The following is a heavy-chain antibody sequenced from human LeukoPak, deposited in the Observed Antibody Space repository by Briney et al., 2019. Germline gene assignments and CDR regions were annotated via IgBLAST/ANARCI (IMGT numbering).Heavy chain of an antibody. CDR1: GGSISGDY. J-gene: IGHJ4*02. Sequence: SETLSLTCTVSGGSISGDYWSWIRQSPGKGLEWIAYIHSSGSTSYNPSLKSRVTISVDTSKNQFSLKLSSVTAADTAVYYCARRVFEGIAAPMGEFDYWGQGTLVTVSS. CDR3: ARRVFEGIAAPMGEFDY. CDR2: IHSSGST. D-gene: IGHD6-13*01. V-gene: IGHV4-59*12.